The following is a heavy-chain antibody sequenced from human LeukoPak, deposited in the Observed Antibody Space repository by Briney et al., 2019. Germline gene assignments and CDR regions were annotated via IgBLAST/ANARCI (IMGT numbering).Heavy chain of an antibody. D-gene: IGHD6-19*01. CDR2: ISTSGDTI. J-gene: IGHJ5*02. CDR1: GFTFSTYE. CDR3: AGVAYSSGCYWFDP. Sequence: GGSLRVSCAASGFTFSTYEMNWVRQAPGKGLEWVSYISTSGDTIYYADSVKGRFTISRDNAKNSLYLQMSSLRDEDTALYYCAGVAYSSGCYWFDPWGHGTLLSVSS. V-gene: IGHV3-48*03.